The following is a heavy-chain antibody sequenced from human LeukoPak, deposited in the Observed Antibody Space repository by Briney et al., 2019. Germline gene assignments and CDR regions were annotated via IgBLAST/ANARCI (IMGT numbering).Heavy chain of an antibody. Sequence: SVKVSCKASGGTFSSYAISWVRQAPGQGLEWMGVIIPIFGTANYAQKFQGRVTITTDESASTAYMELSSLRSEDTAVYYCARTPRDGDFWSGYLSRTPYYYYYMDVWGKGTTVTASS. CDR1: GGTFSSYA. J-gene: IGHJ6*03. CDR2: IIPIFGTA. D-gene: IGHD3-3*01. CDR3: ARTPRDGDFWSGYLSRTPYYYYYMDV. V-gene: IGHV1-69*05.